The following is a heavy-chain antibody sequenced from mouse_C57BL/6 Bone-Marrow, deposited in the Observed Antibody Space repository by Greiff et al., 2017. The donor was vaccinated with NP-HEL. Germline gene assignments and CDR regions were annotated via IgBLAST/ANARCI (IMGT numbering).Heavy chain of an antibody. Sequence: QVQLQQSGAELVKPGASVKMSCKASGYTFTSYWITWVQQRPGQGLEWIGDIYPGSGSTNYNEKFKSKATLTVDTSSSTAYMQLSSLTSEDNAVDYCARSRETAQATSCADGGQGTLVTVSA. CDR2: IYPGSGST. CDR3: ARSRETAQATSCAD. CDR1: GYTFTSYW. D-gene: IGHD3-2*02. J-gene: IGHJ3*01. V-gene: IGHV1-55*01.